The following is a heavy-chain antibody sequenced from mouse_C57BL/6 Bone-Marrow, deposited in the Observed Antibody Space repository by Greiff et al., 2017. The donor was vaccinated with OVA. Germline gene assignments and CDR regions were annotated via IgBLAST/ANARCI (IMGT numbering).Heavy chain of an antibody. D-gene: IGHD1-1*01. Sequence: QVQLQQSGAELMKPGASVKLSCKATGYTFTGYWIEWVKQRPGHGLEWIGEILPGSGSTNYNEKFKGKATFTADTSSNTAYMQLRSLTTEDSAIYYCARDLTTVVATRDYFDYWGQGTTLTVSS. CDR2: ILPGSGST. CDR1: GYTFTGYW. J-gene: IGHJ2*01. CDR3: ARDLTTVVATRDYFDY. V-gene: IGHV1-9*01.